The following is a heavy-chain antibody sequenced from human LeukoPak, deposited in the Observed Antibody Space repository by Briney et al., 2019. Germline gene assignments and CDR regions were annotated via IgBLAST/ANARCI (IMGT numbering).Heavy chain of an antibody. D-gene: IGHD2-15*01. CDR1: GLSLSNYP. J-gene: IGHJ4*02. CDR3: VSSADSCYSGWCSDH. CDR2: ITYDGAFDGRKT. Sequence: GGSLRLSCEASGLSLSNYPMHWVRQAPGKGLEWITLITYDGAFDGRKTYYADSVKGRLTVSRDKSKNTLFLQMNRVRPEDTGVYHCVSSADSCYSGWCSDHWGRGAVVSVLS. V-gene: IGHV3-30*01.